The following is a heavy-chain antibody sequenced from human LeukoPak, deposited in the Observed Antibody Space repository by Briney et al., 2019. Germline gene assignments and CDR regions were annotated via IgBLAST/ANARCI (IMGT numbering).Heavy chain of an antibody. CDR3: AFVGGSSWRRLNYYYYYGMDV. CDR2: IIPIFGTA. CDR1: GYTFTSYG. D-gene: IGHD6-13*01. Sequence: SVKVSCKASGYTFTSYGISWVRQAPGQGLEWMGGIIPIFGTANYAQKFQGRVTITADESTSTAYMELSSLRSEDTAVYYCAFVGGSSWRRLNYYYYYGMDVWGQGTTVTVSS. V-gene: IGHV1-69*13. J-gene: IGHJ6*02.